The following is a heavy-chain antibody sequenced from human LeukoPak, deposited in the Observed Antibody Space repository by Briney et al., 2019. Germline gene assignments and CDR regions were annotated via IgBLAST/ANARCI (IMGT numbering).Heavy chain of an antibody. J-gene: IGHJ3*01. CDR2: MYDREKT. Sequence: SQTLSLTCTVSGGSISFGGYYWSWIRQLPGKGLEWIGYMYDREKTDFNPSLRSRVIISLDTSKNQFSLKLNSVTAADTAVYYCARDSQIRLLLNDYDVFDVWGQGTVVTVSS. CDR1: GGSISFGGYY. D-gene: IGHD2-21*02. CDR3: ARDSQIRLLLNDYDVFDV. V-gene: IGHV4-31*03.